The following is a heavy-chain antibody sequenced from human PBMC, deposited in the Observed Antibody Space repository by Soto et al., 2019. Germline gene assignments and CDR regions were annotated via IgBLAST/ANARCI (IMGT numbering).Heavy chain of an antibody. Sequence: DVQLVESGGGLVQPGRSLRLSCAASGFTFDDYAMHWVRQAPGKGLEWVSGISWNSGSIGYADSVKGRFTISRDNAKNSLYLQMNSLRAEDTALYYCAKTTXYYYGSGMDVWGQGTTVTVSS. V-gene: IGHV3-9*01. D-gene: IGHD3-10*01. J-gene: IGHJ6*02. CDR3: AKTTXYYYGSGMDV. CDR2: ISWNSGSI. CDR1: GFTFDDYA.